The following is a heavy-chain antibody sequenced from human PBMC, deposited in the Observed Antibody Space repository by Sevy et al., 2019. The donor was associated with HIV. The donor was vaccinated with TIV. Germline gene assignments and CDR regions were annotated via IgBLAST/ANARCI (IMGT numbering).Heavy chain of an antibody. D-gene: IGHD1-26*01. CDR2: LYSGGST. CDR1: EFTVSSSY. J-gene: IGHJ4*02. V-gene: IGHV3-53*01. Sequence: GGSLRLSCAASEFTVSSSYMSWVRQAPGKGLEWVSILYSGGSTYYAASVKGRFAVSRDTTKNTLYLQMNSLRAEDTAVYYCAKAGTGSYRAYFDYWGQGTLVTVSS. CDR3: AKAGTGSYRAYFDY.